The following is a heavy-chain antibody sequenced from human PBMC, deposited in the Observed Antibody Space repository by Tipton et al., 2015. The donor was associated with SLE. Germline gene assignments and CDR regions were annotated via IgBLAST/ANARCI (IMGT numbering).Heavy chain of an antibody. CDR3: ARHVGVAYYYAMDV. Sequence: GLVKPSETLSLTCTVSGVSISGYHWSWLRQPPGKGLEWIGYISYTETTKYNPSLESRVIISVDTSKNQFSLRLSSVTAADTAMYYCARHVGVAYYYAMDVWGQGTTVVISS. V-gene: IGHV4-59*08. D-gene: IGHD2-15*01. J-gene: IGHJ6*02. CDR2: ISYTETT. CDR1: GVSISGYH.